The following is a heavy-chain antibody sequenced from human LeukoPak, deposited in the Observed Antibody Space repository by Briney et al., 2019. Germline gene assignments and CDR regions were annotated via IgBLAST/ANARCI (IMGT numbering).Heavy chain of an antibody. V-gene: IGHV3-48*01. J-gene: IGHJ4*02. CDR3: ARVSYSPSPTPFDY. D-gene: IGHD2-15*01. CDR2: ISSSGTAM. Sequence: PGGSLRLSCAASGFTFSRYTMFWVRQAPGMGLEWVPYISSSGTAMDYADSVKGRFTISRDNAKNSLYLQMNSLRAEDAAVYYCARVSYSPSPTPFDYWGQGTRVTVSS. CDR1: GFTFSRYT.